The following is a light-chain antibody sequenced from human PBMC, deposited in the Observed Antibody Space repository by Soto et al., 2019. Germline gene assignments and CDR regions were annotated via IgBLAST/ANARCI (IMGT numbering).Light chain of an antibody. V-gene: IGKV3-15*01. CDR1: QSIGDT. J-gene: IGKJ4*01. CDR3: QRYDNWPHT. Sequence: EVVMTQSPATLSVSPGEGVTLSCRASQSIGDTLAWYQHKPGQTPRLLIYDTSTWATGVPARFSGSKSGPEFTLTINILQSEDFTIYYCQRYDNWPHTFGGATKVE. CDR2: DTS.